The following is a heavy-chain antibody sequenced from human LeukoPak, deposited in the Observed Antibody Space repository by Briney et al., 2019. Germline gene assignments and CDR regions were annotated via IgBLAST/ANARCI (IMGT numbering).Heavy chain of an antibody. D-gene: IGHD6-13*01. Sequence: SETLSLTCAVYGGSFSGYYWSWIRQPPGKGLEWIGEINHSGSTNYNPSLKSRVTISVDTSKNQFSLKLSSVTAADTAVYYCATQAAAKNWFAPWGQGTLVTVSS. V-gene: IGHV4-34*01. CDR2: INHSGST. J-gene: IGHJ5*02. CDR3: ATQAAAKNWFAP. CDR1: GGSFSGYY.